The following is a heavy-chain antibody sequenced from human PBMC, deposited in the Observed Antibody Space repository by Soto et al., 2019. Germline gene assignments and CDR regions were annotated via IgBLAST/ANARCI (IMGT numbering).Heavy chain of an antibody. V-gene: IGHV4-59*01. CDR1: GGSISSYY. Sequence: QVQLQESGPGLVKPSETLSLTCTVSGGSISSYYRSWIRQPPGKGLEWIGYIYYSGSTNYNPSLKSRVTISVDTSKNQFSLKLSSVTAADTAVYYCARGYRSLDYWGQGTLVTVSS. CDR3: ARGYRSLDY. CDR2: IYYSGST. D-gene: IGHD4-4*01. J-gene: IGHJ4*02.